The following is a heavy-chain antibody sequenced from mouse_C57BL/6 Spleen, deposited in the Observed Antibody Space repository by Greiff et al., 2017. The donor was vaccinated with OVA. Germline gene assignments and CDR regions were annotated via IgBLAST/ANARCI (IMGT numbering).Heavy chain of an antibody. CDR2: IFPGSGGT. J-gene: IGHJ2*01. CDR3: SRGEDYSYYFDY. V-gene: IGHV1-9*01. CDR1: GYTFTGYW. Sequence: VQVVESGAELMKPGASVKLSCKATGYTFTGYWIEWVKQRPGHGLEWIGEIFPGSGGTNYNQKFKGQATFTADTSSNPAYMQLRSLTTEDSAIDYCSRGEDYSYYFDYWGQGTTLTVSS. D-gene: IGHD1-1*01.